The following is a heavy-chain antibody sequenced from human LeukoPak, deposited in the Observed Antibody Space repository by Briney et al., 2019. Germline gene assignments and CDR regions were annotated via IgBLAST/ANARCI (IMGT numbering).Heavy chain of an antibody. D-gene: IGHD3-9*01. Sequence: PGGSLRLSCAASGFTFSSYWMTWVRPAPGKGLEWVANIKQAGSEKYYVDSVKGRFTISRDNAKNSLYLQINSLRAEDTAVYYCAREQILLTGSYSFAFDMWGQGTMVTVSS. J-gene: IGHJ3*02. CDR3: AREQILLTGSYSFAFDM. V-gene: IGHV3-7*01. CDR1: GFTFSSYW. CDR2: IKQAGSEK.